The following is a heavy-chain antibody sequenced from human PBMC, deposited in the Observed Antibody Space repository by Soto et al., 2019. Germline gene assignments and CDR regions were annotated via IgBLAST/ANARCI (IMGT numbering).Heavy chain of an antibody. V-gene: IGHV4-34*01. CDR3: ARGPAYYGDYAAPFDY. Sequence: QVQLQQWGAGLLKPSETLSLTCAVYGGSFSGYYWSWIRQPPGKGLEWIGEINHSGSTNYNPSLKGRVTISVDTSKNQFSLKLSSVTAADTAVYYCARGPAYYGDYAAPFDYWGQGTLVTVSS. CDR2: INHSGST. J-gene: IGHJ4*02. CDR1: GGSFSGYY. D-gene: IGHD4-17*01.